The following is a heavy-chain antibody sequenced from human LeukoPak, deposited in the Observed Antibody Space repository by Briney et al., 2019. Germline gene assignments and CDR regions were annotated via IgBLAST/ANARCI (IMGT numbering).Heavy chain of an antibody. D-gene: IGHD3-9*01. V-gene: IGHV4-30-4*01. CDR3: ARVRELNVLRYFDWPYSAFDI. CDR2: IYYSGST. Sequence: PSGTLSLTCTVSGGSISSGDYYWSWIRQPPGKGLEWIVYIYYSGSTYYNPSLKSRVTISVDTSKNQFSLKLSSVTAADTAVYYCARVRELNVLRYFDWPYSAFDIWGQGTMVTVSS. J-gene: IGHJ3*02. CDR1: GGSISSGDYY.